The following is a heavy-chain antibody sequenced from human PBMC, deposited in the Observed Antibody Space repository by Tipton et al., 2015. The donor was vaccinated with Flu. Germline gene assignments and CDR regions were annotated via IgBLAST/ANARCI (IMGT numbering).Heavy chain of an antibody. CDR3: ARNAAFLVDY. Sequence: TLSLTCTVSGGSISSSSYYWGWVRQPPGKGLEWIGSICYSGSTYYNPSLKSRVTISVDTSKNQFSLKLSSVTAADTAVYYCARNAAFLVDYWGQGTLVTVSS. J-gene: IGHJ4*02. CDR1: GGSISSSSYY. D-gene: IGHD3-3*01. V-gene: IGHV4-39*01. CDR2: ICYSGST.